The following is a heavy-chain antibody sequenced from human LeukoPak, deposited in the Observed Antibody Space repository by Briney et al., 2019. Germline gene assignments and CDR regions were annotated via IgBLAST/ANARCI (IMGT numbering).Heavy chain of an antibody. V-gene: IGHV4-39*01. CDR2: ISSSGST. D-gene: IGHD2-15*01. J-gene: IGHJ4*02. CDR3: ARRMVAATPGHY. CDR1: GGSISGSCYY. Sequence: KPSETLSLTCTVSGGSISGSCYYWSWSRQPPGEGLEWIGSISSSGSTYYNPSLKSRLTISVDTSKNQFSLKLSSVTAADTDVYYCARRMVAATPGHYWGQGTLVTISS.